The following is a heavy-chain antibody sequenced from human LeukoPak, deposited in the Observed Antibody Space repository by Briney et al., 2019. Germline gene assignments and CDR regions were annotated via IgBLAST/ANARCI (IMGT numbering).Heavy chain of an antibody. D-gene: IGHD3-22*01. CDR2: LSLDGGTT. CDR3: ANGGDSSGYAPLDY. CDR1: GFTFDDYA. Sequence: AGTLSLSCAASGFTFDDYAMHWVRQGPGKGLEWVSLLSLDGGTTYYADSVKGRFTISRANSKNSLYLQMNSLRTEDTAVYYCANGGDSSGYAPLDYWGQGTLVTVSS. J-gene: IGHJ4*02. V-gene: IGHV3-43*02.